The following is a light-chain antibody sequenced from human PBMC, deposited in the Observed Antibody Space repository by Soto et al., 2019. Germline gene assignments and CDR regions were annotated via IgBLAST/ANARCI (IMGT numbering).Light chain of an antibody. CDR3: QQRSNWPPELT. CDR1: QGVSTD. Sequence: EIVLTQSPATLSLSPGERATLSCRASQGVSTDLAWYQQKPGQPPRLLISGASNRATGIPARFTGRGSGADFPLTISSLEPEDFAVYYCQQRSNWPPELTFGGGTKVEMK. J-gene: IGKJ4*01. CDR2: GAS. V-gene: IGKV3-11*01.